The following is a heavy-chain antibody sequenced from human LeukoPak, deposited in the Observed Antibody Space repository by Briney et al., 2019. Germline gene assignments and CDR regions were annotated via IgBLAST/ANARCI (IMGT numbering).Heavy chain of an antibody. CDR3: ARYSGYDYLDY. D-gene: IGHD5-12*01. V-gene: IGHV4-61*01. CDR2: IYYSGST. CDR1: GGSVSSGSYY. Sequence: SETLFLTCTVSGGSVSSGSYYWSWIRQPPGKGLEWIGYIYYSGSTNYNPSLKSRVTISVDTSKNQFSLKLSSVTAADTAVYYCARYSGYDYLDYWGQGTLVTVSS. J-gene: IGHJ4*02.